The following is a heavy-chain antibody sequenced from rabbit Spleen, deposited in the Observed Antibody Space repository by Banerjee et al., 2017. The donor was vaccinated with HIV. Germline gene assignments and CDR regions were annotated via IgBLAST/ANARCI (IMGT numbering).Heavy chain of an antibody. J-gene: IGHJ6*01. CDR1: GFSFSSSDY. D-gene: IGHD2-1*01. Sequence: QEQLVESGGGLVQPEGSLALTCKASGFSFSSSDYICWVRQAPGKGLEWISCIAGSSSGFTYSATWAKGRFTISKTSSTTVTLQMTSLTAADTATYFCGRGSATMTMVITGYYLSLWGQGTLVTVS. CDR3: GRGSATMTMVITGYYLSL. CDR2: IAGSSSGFT. V-gene: IGHV1S45*01.